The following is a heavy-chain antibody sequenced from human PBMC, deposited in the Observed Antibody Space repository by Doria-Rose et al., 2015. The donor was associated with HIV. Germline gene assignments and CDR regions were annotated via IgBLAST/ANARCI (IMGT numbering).Heavy chain of an antibody. CDR3: ASVVAVAATGSFDI. CDR1: GGSISSGSYY. D-gene: IGHD2-15*01. J-gene: IGHJ3*02. V-gene: IGHV4-61*02. Sequence: QMQLQESGPGLMKPSQTLSLTCTVSGGSISSGSYYWSWIRQPAGKGLEWIGRIYTSGSTNYNPSLKSRVTMSLDTPKTQFSLKLISVTAADTAVYYCASVVAVAATGSFDIWGQGSIVTVSS. CDR2: IYTSGST.